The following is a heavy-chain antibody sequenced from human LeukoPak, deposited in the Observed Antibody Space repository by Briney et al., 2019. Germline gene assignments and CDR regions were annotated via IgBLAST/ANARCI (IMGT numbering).Heavy chain of an antibody. CDR2: IYYTGST. CDR3: ASLQRGSDWFYYFDY. CDR1: GGSISSDSYY. J-gene: IGHJ4*02. Sequence: KPSETLSLTCTVSGGSISSDSYYWGWIRQPPGKGLEWIGIIYYTGSTYYNPSLKSRVTISVDTSKNQFSLKLSSVTAADTAVYYCASLQRGSDWFYYFDYWGQGTLVTVSS. V-gene: IGHV4-39*01. D-gene: IGHD6-19*01.